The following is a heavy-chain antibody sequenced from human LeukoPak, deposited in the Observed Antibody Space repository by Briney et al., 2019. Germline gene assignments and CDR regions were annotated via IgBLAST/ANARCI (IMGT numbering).Heavy chain of an antibody. CDR1: GFTFSSYA. D-gene: IGHD1-26*01. Sequence: GGSLRLSCAASGFTFSSYAMSWVRQAPGKGLEWVSAISGSGGSTYYANSVKGRFTISRDNSKNTLYLQMNSLRAEDTAVYYCAKDSQSGSYSSWGQGTLVTVSS. CDR3: AKDSQSGSYSS. CDR2: ISGSGGST. V-gene: IGHV3-23*01. J-gene: IGHJ5*02.